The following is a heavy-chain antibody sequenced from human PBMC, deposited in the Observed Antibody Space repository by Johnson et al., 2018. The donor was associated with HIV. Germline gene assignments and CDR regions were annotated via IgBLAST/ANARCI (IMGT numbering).Heavy chain of an antibody. V-gene: IGHV3-9*01. CDR1: GFTFDDYA. Sequence: VQLVESGGGLVKPGGSLRLSCAPSGFTFDDYAMHWVRQGPGKGLEWVAGIGSNGLTIGYVDSVKGRFTISRDDATNSLYLRMDSLRTEDTALYYCARGIMITFGGVIPNDAFDIWGQGTMVTVSS. D-gene: IGHD3-16*02. CDR2: IGSNGLTI. J-gene: IGHJ3*02. CDR3: ARGIMITFGGVIPNDAFDI.